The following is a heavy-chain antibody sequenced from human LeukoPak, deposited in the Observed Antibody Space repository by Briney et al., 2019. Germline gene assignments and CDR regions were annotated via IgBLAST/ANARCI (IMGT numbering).Heavy chain of an antibody. V-gene: IGHV3-48*01. CDR3: AKAAYYDILANWFDP. D-gene: IGHD3-9*01. J-gene: IGHJ5*02. CDR2: ISSSSSST. Sequence: PGGSLRPSCAASGFTFSSYSMNWVRQAPGKGLEWVSYISSSSSSTYYADSVKGRFTISRDNSKNTLYLQMNSLRAEDTAVYYCAKAAYYDILANWFDPWGQGTLVTVSS. CDR1: GFTFSSYS.